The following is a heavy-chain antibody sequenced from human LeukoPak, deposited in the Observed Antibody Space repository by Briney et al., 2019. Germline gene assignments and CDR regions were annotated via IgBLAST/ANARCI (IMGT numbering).Heavy chain of an antibody. V-gene: IGHV4-59*01. Sequence: SETLSLTCTVSGGSISSYYWSWVRQPPGKGLEWIGYIYYSGSTNYNPSLKSRVTISVDTSKNQFSLKLSSVTAADTAVYYCARDVSSGWFVVYWGQGTLVTVSS. CDR3: ARDVSSGWFVVY. D-gene: IGHD6-19*01. CDR1: GGSISSYY. J-gene: IGHJ4*02. CDR2: IYYSGST.